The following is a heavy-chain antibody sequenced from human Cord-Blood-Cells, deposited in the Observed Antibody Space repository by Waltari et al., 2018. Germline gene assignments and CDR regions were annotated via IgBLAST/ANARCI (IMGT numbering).Heavy chain of an antibody. V-gene: IGHV4-4*07. CDR3: ARDSDSSSWYWFDP. J-gene: IGHJ5*02. D-gene: IGHD6-13*01. Sequence: QVQLQESGPGLVKPSETLSLTCTVSGGSISSYYWSWIRPPAGKGLEWIGRIYTSGSTNYTPSLKSRVTMSLDTSKNQFPLKLISVTAADTAVYYCARDSDSSSWYWFDPWGQGTLVTVSS. CDR1: GGSISSYY. CDR2: IYTSGST.